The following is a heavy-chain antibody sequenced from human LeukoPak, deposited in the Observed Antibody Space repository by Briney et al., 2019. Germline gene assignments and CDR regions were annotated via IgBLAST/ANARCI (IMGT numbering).Heavy chain of an antibody. J-gene: IGHJ4*02. CDR1: GYTFTGYY. V-gene: IGHV1-2*02. CDR3: ARWVVGYYDSSGYYFADN. CDR2: INPNSGGT. Sequence: GASVKVSCKASGYTFTGYYMHWVRLAPGQGLEWMGWINPNSGGTNYAQKFQGRVTMTRDTSISTAYMELRSLRSDDTAVYYCARWVVGYYDSSGYYFADNWGQGTLVTVSS. D-gene: IGHD3-22*01.